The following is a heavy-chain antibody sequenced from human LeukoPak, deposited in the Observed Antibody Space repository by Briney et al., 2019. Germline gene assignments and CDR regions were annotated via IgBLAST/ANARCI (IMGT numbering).Heavy chain of an antibody. CDR3: ARQKASHGNFDY. J-gene: IGHJ4*02. Sequence: GGSLRLSCAASGFTFSSYAMHWVRQAPGKGLEWVAVISYDGSNKYYADSVKGRFTISRDNSKNTLYLQMNSLRAEDTAVYYCARQKASHGNFDYWGQGTLVTVSS. CDR1: GFTFSSYA. D-gene: IGHD1-26*01. V-gene: IGHV3-30*04. CDR2: ISYDGSNK.